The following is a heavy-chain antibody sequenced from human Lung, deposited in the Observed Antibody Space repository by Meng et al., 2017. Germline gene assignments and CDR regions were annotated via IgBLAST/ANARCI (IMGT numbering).Heavy chain of an antibody. Sequence: QVRLVQAGGEGKKAGASVKVSCKASGYTFPDYWLHWVRRAPGQGLEWMGRINPKSGDTHYAQRFQGRVTMTGDTSISTAYMELSGLRSDDTAMYYCARDEDISAAGKLFGDYWGQGTLVTVSS. D-gene: IGHD6-13*01. CDR3: ARDEDISAAGKLFGDY. CDR1: GYTFPDYW. CDR2: INPKSGDT. V-gene: IGHV1-2*06. J-gene: IGHJ4*02.